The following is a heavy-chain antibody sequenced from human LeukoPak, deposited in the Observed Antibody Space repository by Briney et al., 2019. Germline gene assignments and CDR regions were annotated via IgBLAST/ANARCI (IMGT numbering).Heavy chain of an antibody. V-gene: IGHV3-48*04. D-gene: IGHD3-3*01. J-gene: IGHJ4*02. CDR1: GFTFSSYW. Sequence: GGSLRLSCAASGFTFSSYWMSWVRQAPGKGLERVSYISGSTNVIYYADSVKGRFTISRDNAKNSLYLQMNSLRADDTAVYYCARWSDHVDYWGQGTLVTVSS. CDR2: ISGSTNVI. CDR3: ARWSDHVDY.